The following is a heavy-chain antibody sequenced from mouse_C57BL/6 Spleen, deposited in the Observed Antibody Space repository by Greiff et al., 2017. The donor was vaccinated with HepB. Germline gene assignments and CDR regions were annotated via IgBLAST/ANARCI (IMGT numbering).Heavy chain of an antibody. Sequence: EVQLQESGAELVRPGASVKLSCTASGFNIKDDYMHWVKQRPEQGLEWIGWIDPENGDTEYASKFQGKATITADTSSNTAYLQLSNLTSEDTAVYYCTKGTFAYWGQGTLVTVSA. J-gene: IGHJ3*01. D-gene: IGHD3-3*01. CDR2: IDPENGDT. V-gene: IGHV14-4*01. CDR3: TKGTFAY. CDR1: GFNIKDDY.